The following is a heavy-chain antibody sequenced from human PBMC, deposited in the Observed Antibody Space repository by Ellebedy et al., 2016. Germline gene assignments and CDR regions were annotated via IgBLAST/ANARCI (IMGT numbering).Heavy chain of an antibody. V-gene: IGHV3-48*02. CDR1: GFTFSSYS. J-gene: IGHJ4*02. CDR2: ISSSSSTI. CDR3: ARDYYDFWSGYSTDY. D-gene: IGHD3-3*01. Sequence: GGSLRLXCAASGFTFSSYSMNWVRQAPGKGLEWVSYISSSSSTIYYADSVKGRFTISRDNAKNSLYLQMNSLRDEDTAVYYCARDYYDFWSGYSTDYWGQGTLVTVSS.